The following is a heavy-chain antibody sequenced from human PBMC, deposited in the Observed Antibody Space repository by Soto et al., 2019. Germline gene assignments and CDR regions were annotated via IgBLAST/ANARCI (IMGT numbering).Heavy chain of an antibody. CDR2: IYYSGTT. CDR1: GGSINNTHYY. D-gene: IGHD3-16*01. Sequence: QLQLQESGPGLVKPSEILSLTCSVSGGSINNTHYYWDWIRQPPGMGLEWIGNIYYSGTTYYNPSLRSRLAISLDTSKNQFSLRLTSVTAADTAVYYCARCWGYRHFDSWGLGTLVTVSS. V-gene: IGHV4-39*01. CDR3: ARCWGYRHFDS. J-gene: IGHJ4*02.